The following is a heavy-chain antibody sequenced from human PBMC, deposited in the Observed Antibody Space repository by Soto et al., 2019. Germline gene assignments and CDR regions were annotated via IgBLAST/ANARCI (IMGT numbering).Heavy chain of an antibody. V-gene: IGHV3-23*01. Sequence: GGSLRLSCAASGFTFSSYAMSWVRQAPGKGLEWVSAISGSGGSTYYADSVRGRFTISRDNSKNTLYLQMNSLRAEDTAVYYCAKGAIDYDITPDHYYYYMDVWGKGTTVTVSS. CDR2: ISGSGGST. D-gene: IGHD3-9*01. CDR1: GFTFSSYA. CDR3: AKGAIDYDITPDHYYYYMDV. J-gene: IGHJ6*03.